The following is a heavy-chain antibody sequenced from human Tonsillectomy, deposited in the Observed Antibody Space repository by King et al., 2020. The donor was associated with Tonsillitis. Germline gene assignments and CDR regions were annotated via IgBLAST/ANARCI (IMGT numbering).Heavy chain of an antibody. J-gene: IGHJ6*02. CDR2: ISTSSSNI. V-gene: IGHV3-21*01. CDR3: ARDQDHGSGSYRLSGGMDV. CDR1: GFTFSRSS. D-gene: IGHD3-10*01. Sequence: VQLVESGGGLVKPGGSLRLSCAASGFTFSRSSMNWVRQAPEKGLEWVSSISTSSSNIYYADSVKGRFTISRDNVKNSLYLQMNSLRAEDTAVYYCARDQDHGSGSYRLSGGMDVWGQGTPVTVPS.